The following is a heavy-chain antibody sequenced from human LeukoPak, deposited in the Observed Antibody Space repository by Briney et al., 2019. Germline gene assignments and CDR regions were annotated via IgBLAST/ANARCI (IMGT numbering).Heavy chain of an antibody. CDR3: ASSSSRGLGYYYHIDV. CDR2: LYYSGST. Sequence: PSETLSLTCTVSGGSISRSTYYWGWIRQPPGKGLEWIGSLYYSGSTYYKPSLKSRVTISVDTSKNQFSLKLSSVTAADTAVYYCASSSSRGLGYYYHIDVWGKGTTVAVSS. J-gene: IGHJ6*03. D-gene: IGHD6-6*01. CDR1: GGSISRSTYY. V-gene: IGHV4-39*01.